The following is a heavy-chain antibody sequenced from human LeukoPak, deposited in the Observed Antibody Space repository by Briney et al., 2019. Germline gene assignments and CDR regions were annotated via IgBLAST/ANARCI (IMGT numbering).Heavy chain of an antibody. D-gene: IGHD2-15*01. CDR2: INHYGSEE. Sequence: GGSLRLSCAASGFTFRSYGMSWVRQAPGKGLEWVANINHYGSEEYYVDSVKGRFTVSRDNAKNSLYLQMNSLRVEDTAVYYCARESTRYCSGGSCYSSSSFDYWGQGTLVTVSS. V-gene: IGHV3-7*01. J-gene: IGHJ4*02. CDR1: GFTFRSYG. CDR3: ARESTRYCSGGSCYSSSSFDY.